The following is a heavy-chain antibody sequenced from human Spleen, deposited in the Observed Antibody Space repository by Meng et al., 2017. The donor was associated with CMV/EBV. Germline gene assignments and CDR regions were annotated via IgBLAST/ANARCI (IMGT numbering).Heavy chain of an antibody. CDR2: IYYSGST. CDR1: GGSFSGYY. Sequence: SETLSLTCAVYGGSFSGYYWSWIRQPPGKGLEWIGSIYYSGSTYYNPSLKSRVTISVDTSKNQFSLKLSSVTAADTAVYYCAREWVGATKRPIDYWGQGTLVTVSS. CDR3: AREWVGATKRPIDY. J-gene: IGHJ4*02. D-gene: IGHD1-26*01. V-gene: IGHV4-34*01.